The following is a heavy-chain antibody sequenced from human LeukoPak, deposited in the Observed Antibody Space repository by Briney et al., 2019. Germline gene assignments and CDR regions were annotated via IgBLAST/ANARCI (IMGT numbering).Heavy chain of an antibody. CDR1: GFTFGDYA. CDR3: SRFFDQ. J-gene: IGHJ4*02. CDR2: NRSKGTGGTT. V-gene: IGHV3-49*03. Sequence: GGSLRLSCTASGFTFGDYAMIWFRQAPGKGLEWVGLNRSKGTGGTTEYAAAVKGRFIISRDDSKTIAYLQMNSLKTEDTAMYYCSRFFDQWGQGTLVTVSS.